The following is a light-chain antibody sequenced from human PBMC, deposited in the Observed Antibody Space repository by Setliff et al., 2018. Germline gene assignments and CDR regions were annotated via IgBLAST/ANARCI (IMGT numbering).Light chain of an antibody. CDR3: SSYSTRTSLDA. Sequence: QSVLTQPASVSGSPGQSITIYCIGSSSDIGAYDYVAWYQQHPGKAPKLMIYDVSHRPSGVSHRFSAFKSGNKASLTISGLQVEDEADYYCSSYSTRTSLDAFGTGTKV. V-gene: IGLV2-14*03. CDR2: DVS. CDR1: SSDIGAYDY. J-gene: IGLJ1*01.